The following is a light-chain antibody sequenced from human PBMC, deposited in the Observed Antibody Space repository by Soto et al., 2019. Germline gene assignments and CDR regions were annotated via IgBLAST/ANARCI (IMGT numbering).Light chain of an antibody. CDR3: QVWDSSSDPDVV. CDR1: NIGSKS. V-gene: IGLV3-21*04. CDR2: YDS. Sequence: SYELTQPPSVSVAPGKTARITCGGNNIGSKSVHWYQQKPGQAPVLVIYYDSDRPSGIPERFSGSNSGNTATLTISRVEAGDEADYYCQVWDSSSDPDVVFGGGTKVTVL. J-gene: IGLJ2*01.